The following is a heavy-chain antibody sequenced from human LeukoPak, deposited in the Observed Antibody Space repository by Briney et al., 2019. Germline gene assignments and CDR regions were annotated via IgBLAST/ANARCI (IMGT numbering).Heavy chain of an antibody. Sequence: SQTLSLTCTVSGGSISSGGYYWSWIRQPPGKGLEWIGEINHSGSTNYNPSLKSRVTISVDTSKNQFSLKLSSVTAADTAVYYCARVRSITMVRGVIYYYYGMDVWGQGTTVTVSS. J-gene: IGHJ6*02. CDR2: INHSGST. V-gene: IGHV4-30-2*01. CDR3: ARVRSITMVRGVIYYYYGMDV. CDR1: GGSISSGGYY. D-gene: IGHD3-10*01.